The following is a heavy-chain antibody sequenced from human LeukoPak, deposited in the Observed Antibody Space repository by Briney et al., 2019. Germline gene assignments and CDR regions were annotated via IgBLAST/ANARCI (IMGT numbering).Heavy chain of an antibody. D-gene: IGHD2-8*01. Sequence: SETLSLTCTVSGGSISSYYWSWIRQPAGKGLEWIGYVHYSGRTNYNPSLKSRVTISVDTSKNQFSLKLSSVTAADTAVYYCARADCTDGVCYKFYFDFWGQGTLVTVSS. J-gene: IGHJ4*02. CDR2: VHYSGRT. CDR1: GGSISSYY. CDR3: ARADCTDGVCYKFYFDF. V-gene: IGHV4-59*01.